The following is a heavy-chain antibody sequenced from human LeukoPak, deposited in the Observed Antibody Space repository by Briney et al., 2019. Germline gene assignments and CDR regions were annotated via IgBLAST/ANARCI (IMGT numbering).Heavy chain of an antibody. CDR3: ARPRYGSGSPINLDY. CDR1: GYSFTSYY. J-gene: IGHJ4*02. V-gene: IGHV1-46*01. Sequence: GASVKVSCKASGYSFTSYYMHWVRQAPGQGLEWMGIINPNGGSTSYAQKFQGRVTMTRDTSTSTAYMELRSLRSDDTAVYYCARPRYGSGSPINLDYWGQGTLVTVSS. CDR2: INPNGGST. D-gene: IGHD3-10*01.